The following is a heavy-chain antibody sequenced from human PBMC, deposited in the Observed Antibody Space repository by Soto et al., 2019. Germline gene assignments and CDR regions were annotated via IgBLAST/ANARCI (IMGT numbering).Heavy chain of an antibody. CDR2: IIPIIGVT. CDR1: GDTFNSYV. Sequence: QVQLVQSGAEVKRPGSSVKVSCESSGDTFNSYVISWVRQAPGQGLEWMGGIIPIIGVTHYAQKFQGRVTISALSSTGTAYMDMSNWGFEDTALYYCASESLGAKGADHWGQGTLVSASS. V-gene: IGHV1-69*17. J-gene: IGHJ4*02. CDR3: ASESLGAKGADH. D-gene: IGHD3-16*01.